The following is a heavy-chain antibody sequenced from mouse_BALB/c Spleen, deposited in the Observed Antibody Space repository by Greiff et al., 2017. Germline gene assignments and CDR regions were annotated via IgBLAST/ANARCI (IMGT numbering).Heavy chain of an antibody. Sequence: DVKLVESGGDLVKPGGSLKLSCAASGFTFSSYGMSWVRQTPDKRLEWVATISSGGSYTYYPDSVKGRFTISRDNAKNTLYLQMSSLKSEDTAMYYCARQEDYDAWGQGTLVTVSA. CDR2: ISSGGSYT. CDR3: ARQEDYDA. CDR1: GFTFSSYG. D-gene: IGHD2-4*01. J-gene: IGHJ3*01. V-gene: IGHV5-6*02.